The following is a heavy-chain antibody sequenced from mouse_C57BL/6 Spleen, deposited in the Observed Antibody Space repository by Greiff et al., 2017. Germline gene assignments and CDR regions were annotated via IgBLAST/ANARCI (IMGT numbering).Heavy chain of an antibody. CDR2: ISGGGGNT. CDR3: ARQLDGYYVAWFAY. Sequence: EVQGVESGGGLVKPGGSLKLSCAASGFTFSSYTMSWVRQTPEKRLEWVATISGGGGNTYYPDSVKGRFTISRDNAKNTLYLQMSSLRSEDTALYYCARQLDGYYVAWFAYWGQGTLVTVSA. J-gene: IGHJ3*01. CDR1: GFTFSSYT. V-gene: IGHV5-9*01. D-gene: IGHD2-3*01.